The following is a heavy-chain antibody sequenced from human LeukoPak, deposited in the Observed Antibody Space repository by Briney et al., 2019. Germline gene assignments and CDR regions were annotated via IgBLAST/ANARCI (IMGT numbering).Heavy chain of an antibody. CDR1: GGSISSSNW. CDR2: IYHSGST. V-gene: IGHV4-4*02. Sequence: SETLSLTCAVSGGSISSSNWWSWVRQLPGKGLEWIGEIYHSGSTNYNPSLKSRVTISVDKSKNQFSLKLSSVTAADTAVYYCATVRPHYDSSGHRHHWFDPWGQGTLVTVSS. D-gene: IGHD3-22*01. J-gene: IGHJ5*02. CDR3: ATVRPHYDSSGHRHHWFDP.